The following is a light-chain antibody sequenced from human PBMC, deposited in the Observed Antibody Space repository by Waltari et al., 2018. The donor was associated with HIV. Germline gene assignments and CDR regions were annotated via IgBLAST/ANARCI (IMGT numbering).Light chain of an antibody. V-gene: IGLV1-47*01. CDR1: SSNIGRNY. J-gene: IGLJ1*01. CDR3: AAWDDSLSGLYV. Sequence: QSVLTQPPSASGTPGQRVTISCSGSSSNIGRNYVCWYQQPPGTAPKLLIYRNNERPSGVPDRFSGSKSGTSASLAISGLRSEDEADYYCAAWDDSLSGLYVFGTGTKVTVL. CDR2: RNN.